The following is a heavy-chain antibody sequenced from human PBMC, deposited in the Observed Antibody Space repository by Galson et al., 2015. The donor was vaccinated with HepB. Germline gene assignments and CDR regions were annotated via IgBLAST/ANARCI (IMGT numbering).Heavy chain of an antibody. CDR2: IKPTNGGT. CDR1: GYSFTNYY. V-gene: IGHV1-2*06. D-gene: IGHD3-3*01. J-gene: IGHJ5*02. Sequence: SVKVSCKASGYSFTNYYLHWVRQAPGQGLEWMGRIKPTNGGTEYAQKFRGRVTMTRDTSINTVYMELRRLRSDDTAIYFCVRDRKYYDFSSGYYTVHTNWFDPWGQGTQVTVSS. CDR3: VRDRKYYDFSSGYYTVHTNWFDP.